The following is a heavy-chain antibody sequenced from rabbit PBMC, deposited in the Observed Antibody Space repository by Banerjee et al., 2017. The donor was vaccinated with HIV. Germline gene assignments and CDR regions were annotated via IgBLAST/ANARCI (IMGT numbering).Heavy chain of an antibody. CDR3: VRDTSNTYVYFDL. CDR2: ISYGGSA. J-gene: IGHJ4*01. CDR1: GFDISSYG. D-gene: IGHD1-1*01. Sequence: QEQLKESGGGLVTPAGTLTLTCTASGFDISSYGVSWVRQAPGKGLEYIGYISYGGSAYYANWVNGRFTISKTSTTVDLKMTSLTDADTATYFCVRDTSNTYVYFDLWGQGTLVTVS. V-gene: IGHV1S36*01.